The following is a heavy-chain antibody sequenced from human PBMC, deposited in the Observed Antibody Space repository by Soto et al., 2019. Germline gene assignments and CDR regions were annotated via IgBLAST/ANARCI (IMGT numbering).Heavy chain of an antibody. J-gene: IGHJ4*02. CDR1: GDSISAYS. V-gene: IGHV4-59*01. CDR3: AREGNLGRWLQPLDF. D-gene: IGHD5-12*01. Sequence: QVQLQVSAPGLVKPSETLSLTCTVSGDSISAYSWSWVRQPPGKGLEWIGNIHYNGNTKYNPSLKSRVSMSVETSKNQCSRRLISVTAADTAKYFCAREGNLGRWLQPLDFWGQGTLVTVSS. CDR2: IHYNGNT.